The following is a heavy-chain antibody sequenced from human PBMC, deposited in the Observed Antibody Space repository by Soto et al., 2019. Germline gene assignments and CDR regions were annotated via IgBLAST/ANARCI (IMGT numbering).Heavy chain of an antibody. CDR1: GYTFTSYY. CDR2: INPSGGST. D-gene: IGHD1-26*01. Sequence: QVQLEQSGAEVKKPGASVKVSCKASGYTFTSYYMHWVRQAPGQGLEWMGIINPSGGSTSYAQKVQGRVTMTRDTATSTVYMELSSLRSEVTAVYYCGVGSYRGDYWGQGTLVTVSS. CDR3: GVGSYRGDY. V-gene: IGHV1-46*01. J-gene: IGHJ4*02.